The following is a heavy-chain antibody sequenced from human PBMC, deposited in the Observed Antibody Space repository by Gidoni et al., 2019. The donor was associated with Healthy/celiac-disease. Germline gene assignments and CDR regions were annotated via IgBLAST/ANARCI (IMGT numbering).Heavy chain of an antibody. J-gene: IGHJ4*02. CDR1: GFTFTSSA. CDR2: IVVGSGNT. V-gene: IGHV1-58*01. Sequence: QMQLVLSGPEVKKPGPSVKVSCKASGFTFTSSAVQWVRQARGQRLEWIGWIVVGSGNTNYAQKFQERVTITRDMSTSTAYMELSSLRSEDTAVYYCAAASGNSLGLGDYGDYALDYWGQGTLVTVSS. D-gene: IGHD4-17*01. CDR3: AAASGNSLGLGDYGDYALDY.